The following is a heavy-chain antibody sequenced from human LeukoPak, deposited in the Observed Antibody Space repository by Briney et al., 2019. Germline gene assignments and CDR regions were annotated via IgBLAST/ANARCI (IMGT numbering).Heavy chain of an antibody. CDR2: IYYSGST. J-gene: IGHJ4*02. CDR1: GGSISSYY. Sequence: SETLSLTCTVSGGSISSYYWSWIRQPPGKGLEWIGYIYYSGSTNYNPSLKSRVTISVDTSKNQFSLKLSSVTAADTAVYYCARGYSSSWQTFDYWGQGTLVTVSS. D-gene: IGHD6-13*01. CDR3: ARGYSSSWQTFDY. V-gene: IGHV4-59*01.